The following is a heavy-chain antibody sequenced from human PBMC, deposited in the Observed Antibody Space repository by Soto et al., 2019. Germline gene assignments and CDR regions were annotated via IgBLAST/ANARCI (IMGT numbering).Heavy chain of an antibody. Sequence: SETLSLTCAVYGGSFSGYYWSWFRQPPGKGLEWIGEVNHSGSTNYNPSLKSRVTISVDTSKNQFSLKLSSVTAADTAVYYCARGGYSGLSYWGQGTLVTVS. CDR3: ARGGYSGLSY. CDR2: VNHSGST. J-gene: IGHJ4*02. CDR1: GGSFSGYY. D-gene: IGHD6-13*01. V-gene: IGHV4-34*01.